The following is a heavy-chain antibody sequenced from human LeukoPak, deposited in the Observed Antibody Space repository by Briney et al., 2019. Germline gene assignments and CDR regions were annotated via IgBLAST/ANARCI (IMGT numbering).Heavy chain of an antibody. CDR3: ARGRRYYDSSGYYYTAFDI. V-gene: IGHV4-34*01. D-gene: IGHD3-22*01. J-gene: IGHJ3*02. CDR2: NNHSGST. Sequence: SETLSLTCAVYGGSFSGYYWSWIRQPPGKGLEWIGENNHSGSTNYNPSLKSRVTISVDTSKNQFSLKLSSVTAADTAVYYCARGRRYYDSSGYYYTAFDIWGQGTMVTVSS. CDR1: GGSFSGYY.